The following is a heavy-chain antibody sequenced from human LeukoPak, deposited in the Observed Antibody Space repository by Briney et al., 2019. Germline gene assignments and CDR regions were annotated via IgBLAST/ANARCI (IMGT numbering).Heavy chain of an antibody. J-gene: IGHJ4*02. CDR3: ARLGAAPGPSDY. Sequence: SETLSLTCTVSGYSISSGYYWSWIRQPPGKGLEWIGEINHSGSTNYNPSLKSRVTISVDTSKNQFSLKLSSVTAADTAVYYCARLGAAPGPSDYWGQGTLVTVSS. CDR2: INHSGST. D-gene: IGHD6-6*01. V-gene: IGHV4-38-2*02. CDR1: GYSISSGYY.